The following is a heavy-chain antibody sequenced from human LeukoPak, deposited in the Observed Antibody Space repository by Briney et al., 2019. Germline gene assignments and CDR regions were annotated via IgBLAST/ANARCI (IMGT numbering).Heavy chain of an antibody. Sequence: PGRSLRLSCAASGFTFSSYAMHWVRQAPGKGLEWVAVISYDGSNKYYADSVKGRFTISRDNSKNTLYLQMNSLRAEDTAVYYCARDTFQPGLIDSWGQGTLVTVSS. CDR2: ISYDGSNK. D-gene: IGHD2-2*01. CDR1: GFTFSSYA. CDR3: ARDTFQPGLIDS. V-gene: IGHV3-30*01. J-gene: IGHJ4*02.